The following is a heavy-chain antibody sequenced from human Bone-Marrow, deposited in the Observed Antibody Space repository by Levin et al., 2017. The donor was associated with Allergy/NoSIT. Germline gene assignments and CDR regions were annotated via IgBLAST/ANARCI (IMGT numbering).Heavy chain of an antibody. J-gene: IGHJ6*02. D-gene: IGHD6-6*01. CDR3: AHRGYSSSSQAGRNYYGMDV. CDR1: GFSLSTSGVG. V-gene: IGHV2-5*01. Sequence: SGPTLVKPTQTLTLTCTFSGFSLSTSGVGVGWIRQPPGKALEWLALIYWNDDKRYSPSLKSRLTITKDTSKNQVVLTMTNMDPVDTATYYCAHRGYSSSSQAGRNYYGMDVWGQGTTVTVSS. CDR2: IYWNDDK.